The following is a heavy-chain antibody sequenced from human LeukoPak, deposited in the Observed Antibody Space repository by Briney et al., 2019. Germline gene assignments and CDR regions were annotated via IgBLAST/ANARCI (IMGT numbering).Heavy chain of an antibody. J-gene: IGHJ4*02. D-gene: IGHD5-12*01. CDR3: ARDYPYSGYDYGPFDY. Sequence: GGSLRLSCAASGFSFSSNSMNWVRQAPGKGLEWVSSISSSSNYIYYADSVKGRFTMSRDNAKNSLYLQMNSLRAEDTAVYYCARDYPYSGYDYGPFDYWGQGTLFTVSS. CDR2: ISSSSNYI. V-gene: IGHV3-21*01. CDR1: GFSFSSNS.